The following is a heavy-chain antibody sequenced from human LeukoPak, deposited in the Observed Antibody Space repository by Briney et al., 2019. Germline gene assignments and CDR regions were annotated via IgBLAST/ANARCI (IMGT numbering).Heavy chain of an antibody. Sequence: GGSLRLSCAASGFTFSSYEMNWVRQAPGKGLEWVSYISSSGSTIYYADSVKGRFTISRDNAKNSLYLQMNSLRAEDTAVYYCARMLLYSSVYMDVWGKGTTVTVSS. V-gene: IGHV3-48*03. CDR3: ARMLLYSSVYMDV. CDR1: GFTFSSYE. CDR2: ISSSGSTI. J-gene: IGHJ6*03. D-gene: IGHD6-19*01.